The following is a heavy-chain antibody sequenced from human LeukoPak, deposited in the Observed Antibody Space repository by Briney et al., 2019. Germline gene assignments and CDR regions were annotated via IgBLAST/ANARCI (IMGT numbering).Heavy chain of an antibody. V-gene: IGHV1-8*01. J-gene: IGHJ4*02. D-gene: IGHD6-19*01. CDR1: GYTFTSYD. CDR2: MNPNSGNT. CDR3: AILVGSSSGGFDY. Sequence: ASVKVSCKASGYTFTSYDINWVRQATGQGLEWMGWMNPNSGNTGYAQKVQGRVTMTRNSSISKANMELSSLRYEDGAVYYCAILVGSSSGGFDYWGQGTLVTVSS.